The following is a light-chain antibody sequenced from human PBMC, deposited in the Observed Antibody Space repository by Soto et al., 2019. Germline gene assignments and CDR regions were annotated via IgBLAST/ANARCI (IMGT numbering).Light chain of an antibody. J-gene: IGKJ1*01. CDR3: QQYASSPQT. CDR2: GAS. Sequence: EIVLTQSPCTLSLSPGERATLSCRASQSVSNNYLAWYQQKPGQAPRLLIYGASNRATGIPDRFSGSGSGTDFTLTISRLEPEDFAVYSCQQYASSPQTFGQGTKVDIK. CDR1: QSVSNNY. V-gene: IGKV3-20*01.